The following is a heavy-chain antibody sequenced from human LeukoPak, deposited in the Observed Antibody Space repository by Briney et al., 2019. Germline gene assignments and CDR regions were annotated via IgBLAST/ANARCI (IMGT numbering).Heavy chain of an antibody. CDR3: AKEKKTYYYDSSGYR. J-gene: IGHJ4*02. V-gene: IGHV3-23*01. Sequence: GGSLRLSCAASGFTFSSYGMSWVRQAPGKGLEWVSGIRSSGDSTYYADSVKGRFTISRDNSKNTLYLQMNSLRAEDTAVYYCAKEKKTYYYDSSGYRWGQRTLVTVSS. D-gene: IGHD3-22*01. CDR1: GFTFSSYG. CDR2: IRSSGDST.